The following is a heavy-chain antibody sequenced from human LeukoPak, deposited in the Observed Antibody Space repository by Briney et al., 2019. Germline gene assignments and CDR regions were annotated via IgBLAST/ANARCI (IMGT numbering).Heavy chain of an antibody. CDR2: INARGDT. CDR1: GWSFNDYY. Sequence: SETLSLTCAVYGWSFNDYYWNWIRQPPGKGLEWIGEINARGDTNYNPSLESRVTISVDTSKKQFSLRLTSMIAADTALYYCARGQVPAARGYNWFDPWGQGTLVTVSS. V-gene: IGHV4-34*01. CDR3: ARGQVPAARGYNWFDP. D-gene: IGHD2-2*01. J-gene: IGHJ5*02.